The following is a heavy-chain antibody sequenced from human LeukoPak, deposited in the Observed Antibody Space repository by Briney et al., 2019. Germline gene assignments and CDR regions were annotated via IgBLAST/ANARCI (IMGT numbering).Heavy chain of an antibody. Sequence: ASVKVSCKASGYTFTSYGISWVRQAPGQGLEWMGWISAYNGNTNYAQKLQGRVTMTTDTSTSTAYMELRSLGSDDTAVYYCAREDRDYYYYGMDVWGQGTTVTVSS. CDR3: AREDRDYYYYGMDV. CDR1: GYTFTSYG. CDR2: ISAYNGNT. J-gene: IGHJ6*02. V-gene: IGHV1-18*01.